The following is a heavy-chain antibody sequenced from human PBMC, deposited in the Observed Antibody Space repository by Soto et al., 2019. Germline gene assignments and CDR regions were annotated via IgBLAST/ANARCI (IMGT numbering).Heavy chain of an antibody. CDR1: GFTLSPYH. CDR3: ARDGSTETTNLHYAMDV. CDR2: INAGSSTI. V-gene: IGHV3-48*04. J-gene: IGHJ6*02. Sequence: PGGSLRLSCAASGFTLSPYHMDWVRQAPGKGLEWVAYINAGSSTIHYADSVRGRFTISRDNAKNSLYLQMDSLRAEDTAVYYCARDGSTETTNLHYAMDVWGQGTTVTVSS. D-gene: IGHD4-17*01.